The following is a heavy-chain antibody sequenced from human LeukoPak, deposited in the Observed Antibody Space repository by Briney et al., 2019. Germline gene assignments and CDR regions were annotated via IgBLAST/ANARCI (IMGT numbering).Heavy chain of an antibody. J-gene: IGHJ3*02. V-gene: IGHV4-39*01. CDR3: ATHRRSGSGGSENAFEI. CDR2: IYDSGTT. D-gene: IGHD5-12*01. CDR1: GDSTSSSTYY. Sequence: SETLSLTCTVSGDSTSSSTYYWDWIRPAPGKGLVWIGDIYDSGTTHYNPSLKSRVTISGDTSKNQFSLKLNSVTAADTAIYYCATHRRSGSGGSENAFEIWGQGTMVTVSS.